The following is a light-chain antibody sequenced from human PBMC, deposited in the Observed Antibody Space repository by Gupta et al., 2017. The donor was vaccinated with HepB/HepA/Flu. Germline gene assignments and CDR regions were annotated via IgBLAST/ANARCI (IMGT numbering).Light chain of an antibody. CDR2: GSS. J-gene: IGKJ5*01. CDR3: QKYNSAPVI. Sequence: DIQLTQSPSSLSASIGDTVTITCRASQAMSNYLAWYQQRPGSIPKLLIFGSSNLHSGVPSRFSGSGSGTHVTLTTNDVQPEDFATYFCQKYNSAPVIFGQGTRVEIK. CDR1: QAMSNY. V-gene: IGKV1-27*01.